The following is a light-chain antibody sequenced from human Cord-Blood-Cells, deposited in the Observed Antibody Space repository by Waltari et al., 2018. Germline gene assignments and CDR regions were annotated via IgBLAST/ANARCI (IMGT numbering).Light chain of an antibody. V-gene: IGLV2-23*01. CDR2: EGS. CDR1: SSDVGSYNL. J-gene: IGLJ3*02. CDR3: CSYAGSRTWV. Sequence: QSALTQPASVSGSPGQSITISCTGTSSDVGSYNLVSWYQQHPGKAPKLMIYEGSKRPSGVSNRFSGSKSGNTASRTISGLQAEDEADYYCCSYAGSRTWVFGGGTKLTVL.